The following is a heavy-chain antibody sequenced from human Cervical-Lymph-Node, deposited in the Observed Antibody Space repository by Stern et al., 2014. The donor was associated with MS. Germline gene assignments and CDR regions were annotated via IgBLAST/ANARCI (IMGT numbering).Heavy chain of an antibody. CDR3: VRRYTIGDEDES. D-gene: IGHD4-17*01. Sequence: VQLVQSGAEVKKPGESLKISCKGSGYSFRSYWIGWVRQMPGKGLEWMGVIWPDDSDTRYNPSFQGQVTLSPDKSISTAFLQWSSLKASDTAKYYCVRRYTIGDEDESWGQGTLVVVSS. CDR1: GYSFRSYW. J-gene: IGHJ5*02. CDR2: IWPDDSDT. V-gene: IGHV5-51*03.